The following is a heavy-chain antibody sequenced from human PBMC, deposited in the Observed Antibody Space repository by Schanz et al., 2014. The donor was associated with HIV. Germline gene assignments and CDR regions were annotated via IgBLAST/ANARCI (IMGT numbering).Heavy chain of an antibody. V-gene: IGHV3-7*01. CDR2: IKEDGIEK. J-gene: IGHJ4*02. D-gene: IGHD5-18*01. CDR1: GFRFRSYW. CDR3: AKSNGGDPAVVQYYFDY. Sequence: DVQLVESGGSLVQPGGSLRLSCAASGFRFRSYWMSWVRQAPGKGLEWVANIKEDGIEKYYVDSVKGRFTISRDNAKNSLYLNMYSLRAEDTAVYCCAKSNGGDPAVVQYYFDYWGQGTLVTVSS.